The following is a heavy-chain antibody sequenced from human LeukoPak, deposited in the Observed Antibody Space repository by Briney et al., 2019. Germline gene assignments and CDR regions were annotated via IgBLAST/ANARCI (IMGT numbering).Heavy chain of an antibody. V-gene: IGHV1-2*02. CDR2: INPNSGGT. Sequence: ASVKVSCKASGYTFTGYYMHWVRQAPGQGLEWMGWINPNSGGTNYAQKFQGRVTMTRDTSISTAYMELSRPRSDDTAVYYCARGPGAVPAAIRGSFDYWGQGTLVTVSS. CDR1: GYTFTGYY. J-gene: IGHJ4*02. CDR3: ARGPGAVPAAIRGSFDY. D-gene: IGHD2-2*01.